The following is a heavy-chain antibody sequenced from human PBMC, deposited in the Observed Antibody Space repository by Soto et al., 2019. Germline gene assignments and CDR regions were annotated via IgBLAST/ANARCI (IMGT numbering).Heavy chain of an antibody. CDR2: ISSSGSII. D-gene: IGHD3-10*01. V-gene: IGHV3-48*03. CDR1: GFAFSSYE. J-gene: IGHJ4*02. Sequence: EVQLVESGGGVLQPGGSLRLSCAASGFAFSSYEMNWVRQAPGKGLEWISYISSSGSIIYYADSVKGRFTISRDNAKTSLYLQMNSLRVEDTAVYYCARDRRGDGIHNMDFWGQGTLVTVSS. CDR3: ARDRRGDGIHNMDF.